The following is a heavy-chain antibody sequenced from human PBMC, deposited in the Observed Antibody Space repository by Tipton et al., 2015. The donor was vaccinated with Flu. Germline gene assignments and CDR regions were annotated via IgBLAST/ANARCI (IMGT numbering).Heavy chain of an antibody. CDR2: INPNSGGT. V-gene: IGHV1-2*02. J-gene: IGHJ5*02. D-gene: IGHD3-16*02. CDR1: GYTFTGYY. CDR3: ARDRDMITFGGVIAHNWFDP. Sequence: QLVQSGPEVKKPGASVKVSCKASGYTFTGYYMHWVRQAPGQGLEWMGWINPNSGGTNYAQKFQGRVTMTRDTSISTAYMELSRLRSDDTAVYYCARDRDMITFGGVIAHNWFDPWGQGTLVTVSS.